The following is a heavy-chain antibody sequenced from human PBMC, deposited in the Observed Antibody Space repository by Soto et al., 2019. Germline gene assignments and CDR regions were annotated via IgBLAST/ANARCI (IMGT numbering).Heavy chain of an antibody. V-gene: IGHV4-59*01. CDR3: ARSYRRYCSGGSCYSYYYYYMDV. CDR1: GGSISSYY. Sequence: QVQLQESGPGLVKPSETLSLTCTVSGGSISSYYWSWIRQPPGKGLEWIGYIYYSGSTNYNPSLKSRVNISVDTSKNQFSLKLSSVTAADTAVYYCARSYRRYCSGGSCYSYYYYYMDVWGKGTTVTVSS. J-gene: IGHJ6*03. CDR2: IYYSGST. D-gene: IGHD2-15*01.